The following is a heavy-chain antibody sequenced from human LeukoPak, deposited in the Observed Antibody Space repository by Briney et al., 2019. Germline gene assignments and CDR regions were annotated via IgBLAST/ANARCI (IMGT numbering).Heavy chain of an antibody. CDR2: INHSGST. J-gene: IGHJ4*02. CDR3: ARLDMRPIAAAGTSDY. CDR1: GGSFSGYY. D-gene: IGHD6-13*01. V-gene: IGHV4-34*01. Sequence: PSETLSLTCAVYGGSFSGYYWSWIRQPPGKGLEWIGEINHSGSTNYNPSLKSRVTISVDTSKNQFSLKLSSVTAADTAVYYCARLDMRPIAAAGTSDYWGQGTLVTVSS.